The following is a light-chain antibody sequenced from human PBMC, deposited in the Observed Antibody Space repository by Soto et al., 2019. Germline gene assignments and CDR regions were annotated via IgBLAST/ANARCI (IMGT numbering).Light chain of an antibody. CDR1: SSDVGGFNY. J-gene: IGLJ1*01. CDR2: DVS. V-gene: IGLV2-11*01. CDR3: CSYAGTYTYV. Sequence: QSALTQPRSVSGSPGQSVTISCTGTSSDVGGFNYVSWYQQHPGKDPKLMIYDVSERPSGVPDRFSGSKSGNMASLTISGLQADDEADYYCCSYAGTYTYVFGTGTQLTVL.